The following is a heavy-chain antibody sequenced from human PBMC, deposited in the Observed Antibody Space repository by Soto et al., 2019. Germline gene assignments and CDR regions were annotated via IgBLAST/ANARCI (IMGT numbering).Heavy chain of an antibody. D-gene: IGHD3-16*02. CDR3: ARIVESGYTIDFDL. V-gene: IGHV4-59*08. J-gene: IGHJ2*01. Sequence: PSETLSLTCTVSGGSFSPNYWAWIRQPPGKGQEWIGYIYYGGTTRYNHSLSSRVTVSVETSKNQFSLNLSSVTAADTAVYYCARIVESGYTIDFDLWGRGTLVTVSS. CDR2: IYYGGTT. CDR1: GGSFSPNY.